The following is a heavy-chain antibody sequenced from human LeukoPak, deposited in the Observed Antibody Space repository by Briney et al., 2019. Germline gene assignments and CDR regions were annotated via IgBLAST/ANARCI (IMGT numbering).Heavy chain of an antibody. J-gene: IGHJ4*02. CDR2: INPNSGGR. Sequence: ASVKVSCKASGYTFTGYYIHWVRQAPGQGLEWMGWINPNSGGRDYAQKFQGRVTITRDTSISTAYMELNRLRSDDTAVYYCARQVEMATIPFDSWGQGTLVTVSS. CDR1: GYTFTGYY. D-gene: IGHD5-24*01. V-gene: IGHV1-2*02. CDR3: ARQVEMATIPFDS.